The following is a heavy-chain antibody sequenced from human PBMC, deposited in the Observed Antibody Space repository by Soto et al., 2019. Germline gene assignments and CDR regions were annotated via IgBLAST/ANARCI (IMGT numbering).Heavy chain of an antibody. V-gene: IGHV3-23*01. Sequence: GGSLRLSCAASGFTFSSYAMTWVRQAPGKGLEWVSGVSSSGGSTFYADSVKGRFTISRDNSKNTLYLQMNSLRAEDTAVYYCAKGKCSGSFYGLFDYWGQGTLVTVSS. CDR3: AKGKCSGSFYGLFDY. CDR2: VSSSGGST. D-gene: IGHD1-26*01. CDR1: GFTFSSYA. J-gene: IGHJ4*02.